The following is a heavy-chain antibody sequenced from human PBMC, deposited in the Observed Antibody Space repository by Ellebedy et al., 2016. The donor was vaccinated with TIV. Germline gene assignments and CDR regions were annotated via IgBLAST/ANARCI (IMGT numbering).Heavy chain of an antibody. J-gene: IGHJ4*02. V-gene: IGHV4-39*01. D-gene: IGHD6-19*01. Sequence: MPSETLSLTCTVSGGSISSSSYYWAWIRQPPGKGLEWIGIIYYSGSTYYNPSLKSRVTVSKDTSKNQFSLKLTSVTAADTAVYYCARRSSYWSALDFWGQGTLATVSS. CDR2: IYYSGST. CDR3: ARRSSYWSALDF. CDR1: GGSISSSSYY.